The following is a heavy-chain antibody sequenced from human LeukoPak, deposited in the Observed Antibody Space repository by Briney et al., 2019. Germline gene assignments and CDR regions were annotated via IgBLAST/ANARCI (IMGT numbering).Heavy chain of an antibody. V-gene: IGHV1-46*01. CDR3: ARVGGYSYGTHDAFDI. J-gene: IGHJ3*02. CDR1: GYTFTSYY. Sequence: ASVKVSCKASGYTFTSYYMHWLRQAPGQGLEWMGVINTSGSRKSYAQKFKGSVTMTRYMSTSTVSMELSSLRSEDTAVYYCARVGGYSYGTHDAFDIWGQGTMVTVSS. D-gene: IGHD5-18*01. CDR2: INTSGSRK.